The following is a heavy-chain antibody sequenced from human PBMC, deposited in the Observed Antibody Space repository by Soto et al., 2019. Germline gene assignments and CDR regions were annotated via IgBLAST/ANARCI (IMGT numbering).Heavy chain of an antibody. CDR3: ARGYSSSWYHRSYYYYGMDV. V-gene: IGHV3-21*01. D-gene: IGHD6-13*01. CDR2: ISSSSSYI. J-gene: IGHJ6*02. Sequence: PGGSLRLSCAASGFTFSSYSMNWVRQAPGKGLEWVSSISSSSSYIYYADSVKGRFTISRDNAKNSLYLQMNSLRAEDTAVYYCARGYSSSWYHRSYYYYGMDVWGQGTTVTVSS. CDR1: GFTFSSYS.